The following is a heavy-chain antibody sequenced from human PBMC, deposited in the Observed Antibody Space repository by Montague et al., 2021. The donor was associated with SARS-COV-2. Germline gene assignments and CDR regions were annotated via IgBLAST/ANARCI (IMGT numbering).Heavy chain of an antibody. J-gene: IGHJ4*02. CDR2: IYPGGKM. Sequence: SETLSLTCTVSISTSTYYCSWLRHPPGNGLEWTGSIYPGGKMFYNSPLTIRRTMSIDTSENQFYFNLNSVTAADTAVYYCARHSGGSEVSGLDYWGQGTLVTVSS. V-gene: IGHV4-39*01. CDR3: ARHSGGSEVSGLDY. CDR1: ISTSTYY. D-gene: IGHD3-10*01.